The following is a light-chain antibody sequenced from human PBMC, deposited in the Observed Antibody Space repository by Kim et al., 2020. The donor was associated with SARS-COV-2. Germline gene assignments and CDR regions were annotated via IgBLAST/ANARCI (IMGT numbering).Light chain of an antibody. CDR3: QQYNSYPLT. Sequence: DVQLTQSPSSLSASVGDKVTITCRASQSVNNWLAWYQQMPGKAPKLLIYKASSLEGGVPSRFSGSGSGTEFTLTISGLQSDDFATYFCQQYNSYPLTFGGGNKV. J-gene: IGKJ4*01. CDR1: QSVNNW. V-gene: IGKV1-5*03. CDR2: KAS.